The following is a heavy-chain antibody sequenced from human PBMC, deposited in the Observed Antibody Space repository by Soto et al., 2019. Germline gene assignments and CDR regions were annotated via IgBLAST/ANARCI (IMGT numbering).Heavy chain of an antibody. J-gene: IGHJ3*01. CDR2: ISDAAGSA. V-gene: IGHV3-23*01. CDR3: ARPYGGKIGDAPDL. D-gene: IGHD4-17*01. CDR1: GFTFSTYA. Sequence: GGALRVSCAASGFTFSTYAMSWVRQVPGKGLEWVSTISDAAGSAYYVDSVKGRFTISRDNSKKTLYLQMNSLRAEDSAVYYCARPYGGKIGDAPDLWGQGTMVPVSS.